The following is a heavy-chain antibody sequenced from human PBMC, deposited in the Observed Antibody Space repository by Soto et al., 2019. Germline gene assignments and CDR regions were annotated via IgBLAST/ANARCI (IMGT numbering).Heavy chain of an antibody. D-gene: IGHD2-15*01. J-gene: IGHJ6*02. Sequence: ASVKVSCKASGYTFTSCDINWVRQATGQGLVWMGWMNPNSGNTGYAQKFQGRVTMTRNTSIITAYMELSSLRTEDKAVYYCARGDVCSGGSCWGYGMDVWGQGTTVTVSS. CDR2: MNPNSGNT. CDR3: ARGDVCSGGSCWGYGMDV. CDR1: GYTFTSCD. V-gene: IGHV1-8*01.